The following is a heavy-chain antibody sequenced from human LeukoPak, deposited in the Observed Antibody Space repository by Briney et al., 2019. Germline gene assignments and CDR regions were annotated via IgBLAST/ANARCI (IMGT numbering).Heavy chain of an antibody. Sequence: GGSLRLSCAASGFTSSSYGMHWVRQAPGKGLEWVALIWYDGSNKYYTDSVKGRLTISRDNSKNTLYLQMNSLRAEDTAIYYCAREGPRGNSQFDYWGQGTLVTVSS. D-gene: IGHD2/OR15-2a*01. CDR1: GFTSSSYG. J-gene: IGHJ4*02. V-gene: IGHV3-33*01. CDR2: IWYDGSNK. CDR3: AREGPRGNSQFDY.